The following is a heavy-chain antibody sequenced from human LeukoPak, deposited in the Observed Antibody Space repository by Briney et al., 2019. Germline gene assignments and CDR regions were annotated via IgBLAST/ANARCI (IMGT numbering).Heavy chain of an antibody. CDR3: AKTQWKVGATDYFDY. Sequence: PGGSLRLSCAASGFAFNNYAMTWVRQAPGKGLKWVSNINGNGGQRHYADSVKGRFTISRDNSKNTLFLQMDSLRAEDTAVYYCAKTQWKVGATDYFDYWGQGILVTVSS. J-gene: IGHJ4*02. D-gene: IGHD1-26*01. V-gene: IGHV3-23*01. CDR2: INGNGGQR. CDR1: GFAFNNYA.